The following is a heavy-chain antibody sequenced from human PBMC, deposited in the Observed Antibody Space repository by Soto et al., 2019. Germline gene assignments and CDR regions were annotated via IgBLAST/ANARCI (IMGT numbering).Heavy chain of an antibody. CDR2: IYPGDSDT. J-gene: IGHJ4*02. Sequence: GESLKISCKGSGYSFTSYWIGWVRQMPGKGLEWMGIIYPGDSDTRYSPSFQGQVTISADKSISTAYLQWSSLKASDTAMYYCARQMGDIVVVPAARFDYWGQGTLVTVSS. CDR3: ARQMGDIVVVPAARFDY. D-gene: IGHD2-2*01. CDR1: GYSFTSYW. V-gene: IGHV5-51*01.